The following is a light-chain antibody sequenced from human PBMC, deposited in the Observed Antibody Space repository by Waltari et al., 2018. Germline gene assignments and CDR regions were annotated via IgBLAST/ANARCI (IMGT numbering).Light chain of an antibody. J-gene: IGLJ1*01. CDR3: SSYTSSSTYV. CDR1: SRYVGGYNS. V-gene: IGLV2-14*03. CDR2: DVS. Sequence: QSALTQPASVSGSPGQSLTISCTGTSRYVGGYNSVSWYQHHPGKAPKLMIYDVSNRPSGVSNRFSGSKSGNTASLTISGLQAEDEADYYCSSYTSSSTYVFGTGTKVTVL.